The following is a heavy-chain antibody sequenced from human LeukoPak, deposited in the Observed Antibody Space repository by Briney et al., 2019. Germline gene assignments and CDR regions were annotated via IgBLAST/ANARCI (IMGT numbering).Heavy chain of an antibody. CDR3: ASLAAIPSFDY. D-gene: IGHD2-21*01. V-gene: IGHV1-2*06. J-gene: IGHJ4*02. Sequence: ASVKVSCKASGYTFTGYYMHWVRQAPGQGLEWMGRINPNRGGTNYAQKFQGMVTMTRDTSISTDYMELSRLRSDDTAVYYCASLAAIPSFDYWGQGTLVTVSS. CDR2: INPNRGGT. CDR1: GYTFTGYY.